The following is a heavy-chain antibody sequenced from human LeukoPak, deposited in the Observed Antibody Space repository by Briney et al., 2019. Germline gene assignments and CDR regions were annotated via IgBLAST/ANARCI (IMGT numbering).Heavy chain of an antibody. D-gene: IGHD6-13*01. CDR3: ARQSIPRYSSSWYYFDY. CDR2: ISYDESNK. V-gene: IGHV3-30*04. Sequence: GRSLRLSCAASGFTFSSYAMHWVRQAPGKGLEWVALISYDESNKYYADSVKGRFTISRDNSKNTLHLQMNSLRAEDTAVYYCARQSIPRYSSSWYYFDYWGQGTLVTVSS. CDR1: GFTFSSYA. J-gene: IGHJ4*02.